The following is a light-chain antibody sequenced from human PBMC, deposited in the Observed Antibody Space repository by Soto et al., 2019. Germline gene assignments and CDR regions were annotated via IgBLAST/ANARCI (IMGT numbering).Light chain of an antibody. CDR1: QSIDTY. Sequence: DIQMTQSPSSLSASVGDRVTVTCRASQSIDTYLKWYQQRPGQAPKLLIYVASTLQSGVPSRVSGSGAGTDFTLTISSLTAEDFATYYCQQNQDIPPTFGQGTRVERK. V-gene: IGKV1-39*01. J-gene: IGKJ1*01. CDR2: VAS. CDR3: QQNQDIPPT.